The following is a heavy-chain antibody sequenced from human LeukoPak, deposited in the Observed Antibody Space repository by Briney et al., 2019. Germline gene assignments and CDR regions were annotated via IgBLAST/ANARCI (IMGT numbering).Heavy chain of an antibody. D-gene: IGHD1-1*01. V-gene: IGHV3-23*01. CDR3: AKYINVPGTQLLGDY. Sequence: GGSLRLSCAASGFSFVNNAMGWVRQAPGKRLEWVPGICASGRCTFYAAPVRGRFTVSRDNFKNSLYLQMNNLRAEDTAVYYCAKYINVPGTQLLGDYWGQGALVTVSS. J-gene: IGHJ4*02. CDR1: GFSFVNNA. CDR2: ICASGRCT.